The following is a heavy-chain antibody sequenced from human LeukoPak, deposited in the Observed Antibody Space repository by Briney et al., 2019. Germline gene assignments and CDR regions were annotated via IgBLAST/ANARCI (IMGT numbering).Heavy chain of an antibody. D-gene: IGHD4-23*01. J-gene: IGHJ3*02. CDR1: GFTFSSYS. CDR2: ISSSSTI. V-gene: IGHV3-48*01. CDR3: ARAVVDAFDI. Sequence: GGSLRLSCAASGFTFSSYSMNWVRQAPGKGLEWVSYISSSSTIYYADSVKGRFTISRDNAKNSLYLQMNSLRAEDTAVYYCARAVVDAFDIWGQGTMVTVSS.